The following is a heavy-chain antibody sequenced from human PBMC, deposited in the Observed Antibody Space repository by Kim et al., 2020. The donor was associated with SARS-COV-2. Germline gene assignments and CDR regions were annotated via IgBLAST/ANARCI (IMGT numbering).Heavy chain of an antibody. CDR3: ARDCTSTSCYRWNS. V-gene: IGHV3-11*01. J-gene: IGHJ4*02. D-gene: IGHD2-2*01. CDR2: ISSSGSNI. CDR1: GFTFSDYY. Sequence: GGSLRLSCAASGFTFSDYYMSWIRQAPGKGLEWVSYISSSGSNIYYAGSVKGRFTISRDNAKNSLYLQMNSLRAEDTAVYYCARDCTSTSCYRWNSWGQGTLVTVSS.